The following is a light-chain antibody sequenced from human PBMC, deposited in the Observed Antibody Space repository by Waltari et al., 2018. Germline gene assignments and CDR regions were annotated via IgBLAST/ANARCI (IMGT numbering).Light chain of an antibody. Sequence: EIVMTQSPATLSVSPGERATLSCRASQSVSSNLAWYQQKPGQAPRLLIHGASTRATGIPARFSGSGSGTEFTLTISSLQSEDFAVYYCQQGTFGPGTKVDI. CDR3: QQGT. CDR1: QSVSSN. CDR2: GAS. V-gene: IGKV3-15*01. J-gene: IGKJ3*01.